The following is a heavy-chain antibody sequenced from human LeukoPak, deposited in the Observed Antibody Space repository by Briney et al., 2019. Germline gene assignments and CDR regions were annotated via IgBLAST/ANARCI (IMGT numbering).Heavy chain of an antibody. V-gene: IGHV4-30-4*01. CDR2: IYYTGST. D-gene: IGHD6-19*01. Sequence: SQTLSLTCTVSGVSITSGDYYWSWIRQPPGKGLEWIGYIYYTGSTYYNPSLKSRVTISVDTSKNQFSLKLSSVTAADTAVYYCARQKRNSSGWYGDYWGQGTLVTVSS. CDR1: GVSITSGDYY. CDR3: ARQKRNSSGWYGDY. J-gene: IGHJ4*02.